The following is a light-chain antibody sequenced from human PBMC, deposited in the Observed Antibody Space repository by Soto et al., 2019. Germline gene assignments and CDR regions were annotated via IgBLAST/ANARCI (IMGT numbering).Light chain of an antibody. CDR1: STDVGGYNY. CDR2: EVS. V-gene: IGLV2-8*01. Sequence: QSVLTQPPSASGSPGQSVTISCTGTSTDVGGYNYVSWYQQHPGKVPKLMIYEVSKRPSGVPDRFSGSKSGNTASLTVSGLQAEDEADYYCSSYGGNDNVVFGGGTQLTVL. J-gene: IGLJ2*01. CDR3: SSYGGNDNVV.